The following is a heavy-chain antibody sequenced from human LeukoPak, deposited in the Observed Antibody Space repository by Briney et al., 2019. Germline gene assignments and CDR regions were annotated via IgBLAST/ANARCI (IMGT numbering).Heavy chain of an antibody. V-gene: IGHV3-30*02. CDR3: AKWVDGYNTGDDY. D-gene: IGHD5-24*01. CDR2: IRYDGSNK. J-gene: IGHJ4*02. CDR1: GFTFSSYG. Sequence: GGSLRLSCAASGFTFSSYGMHWVRQAPGKGLEWEAFIRYDGSNKYYAVSVKGRFTISRDNSKNTLYLQMNSLRAEDTAVYYCAKWVDGYNTGDDYWGQGTLVTVSS.